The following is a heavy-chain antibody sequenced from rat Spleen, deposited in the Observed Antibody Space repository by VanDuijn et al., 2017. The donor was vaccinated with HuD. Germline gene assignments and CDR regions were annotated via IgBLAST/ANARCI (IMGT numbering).Heavy chain of an antibody. CDR1: GFTFSNYD. Sequence: EVQLVESGGGLVQPGRSLKLSCAASGFTFSNYDMAWVRQAPKKGLEWVATINYDGSRTYYRDSVKGRFTISRDNAKSTLYLQMNSLRSEDTATYYCATPSYNNYGVMDAWGQGASVTVSS. J-gene: IGHJ4*01. CDR3: ATPSYNNYGVMDA. CDR2: INYDGSRT. V-gene: IGHV5-7*01. D-gene: IGHD1-10*01.